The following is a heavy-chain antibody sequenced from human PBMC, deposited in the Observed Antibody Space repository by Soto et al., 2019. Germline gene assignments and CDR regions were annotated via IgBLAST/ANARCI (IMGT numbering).Heavy chain of an antibody. J-gene: IGHJ4*02. V-gene: IGHV5-51*01. CDR3: ARSYYDSSGYYYDMDY. CDR1: GYNYDTYW. CDR2: IFPRDSDT. D-gene: IGHD3-22*01. Sequence: LKISCKGSGYNYDTYWIAWVRQMPGKGLEWMGIIFPRDSDTRYRPSFQGQVTISADRSTTTAYLQWYSLKASDTAMYYCARSYYDSSGYYYDMDYWGQGTLVTVSS.